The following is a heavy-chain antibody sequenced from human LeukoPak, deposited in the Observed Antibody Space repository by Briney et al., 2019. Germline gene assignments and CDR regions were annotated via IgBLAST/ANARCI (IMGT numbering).Heavy chain of an antibody. Sequence: SETLSLTCAVYGGSFSGYYWSWIRQPPGKGLEWIGEINHSGSTNYNPSLKSRVTISVDTSKNQFSLKLSSVTAADTAVYYCARFYCSGGSCYSLFDYWGQGTLVTVSS. D-gene: IGHD2-15*01. CDR1: GGSFSGYY. CDR2: INHSGST. CDR3: ARFYCSGGSCYSLFDY. V-gene: IGHV4-34*01. J-gene: IGHJ4*02.